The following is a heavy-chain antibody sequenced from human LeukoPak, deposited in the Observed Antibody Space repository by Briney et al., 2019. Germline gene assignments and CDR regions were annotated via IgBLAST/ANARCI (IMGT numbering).Heavy chain of an antibody. V-gene: IGHV3-48*03. D-gene: IGHD5/OR15-5a*01. CDR2: ISSGGSTI. CDR1: GFTFSSHE. Sequence: GGSLRLSCAASGFTFSSHEMNWVRHPPGKGLEWVSYISSGGSTIYYADSVKGRFTVSRDNAKSSLYLQMNSLRAEDTALYYCARDVSFDPWGQGTLVTVSS. CDR3: ARDVSFDP. J-gene: IGHJ5*02.